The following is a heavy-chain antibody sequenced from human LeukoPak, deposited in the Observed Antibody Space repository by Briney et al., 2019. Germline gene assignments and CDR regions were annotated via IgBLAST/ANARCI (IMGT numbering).Heavy chain of an antibody. CDR3: AGFGDEYQLRLGLGGLDY. CDR1: GGSINSGGYY. CDR2: IYYSGST. V-gene: IGHV4-31*03. J-gene: IGHJ4*02. Sequence: SETLSLTCTVSGGSINSGGYYWSWIRQHPGKGLEWIGYIYYSGSTYYNPSLKSGVTISIDTSKNQFSLKLSSVTAADTAVYYCAGFGDEYQLRLGLGGLDYWGQGTLVTVSS. D-gene: IGHD2-2*01.